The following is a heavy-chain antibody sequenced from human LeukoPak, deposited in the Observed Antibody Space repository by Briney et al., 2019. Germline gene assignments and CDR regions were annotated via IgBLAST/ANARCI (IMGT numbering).Heavy chain of an antibody. CDR3: ARSPTGYCSSTSCYEISWFDP. Sequence: ASVKVSCKASGYTFTSYGISWVRQAPGQGLEWMGWISAYNGNTNYAQKLQGRVTMTTDTSTSTAHMELRSLRSDDTAVYYCARSPTGYCSSTSCYEISWFDPWGQGTLVTVSS. CDR2: ISAYNGNT. V-gene: IGHV1-18*01. D-gene: IGHD2-2*01. CDR1: GYTFTSYG. J-gene: IGHJ5*02.